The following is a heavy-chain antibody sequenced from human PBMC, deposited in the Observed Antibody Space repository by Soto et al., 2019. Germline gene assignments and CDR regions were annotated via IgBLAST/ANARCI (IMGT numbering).Heavy chain of an antibody. J-gene: IGHJ4*02. V-gene: IGHV4-59*01. Sequence: QVQLQESGPGLVKPSETLSLTCTVSGGSISSYYWSWIRQPPGKGLEWIGDIYYSGSTNYNPSLKSRVTISVDTSQNQFSLKLSSVTAAETAVYYCAIRYGSGSSPLDYWGQGTLVTVSS. D-gene: IGHD3-10*01. CDR2: IYYSGST. CDR3: AIRYGSGSSPLDY. CDR1: GGSISSYY.